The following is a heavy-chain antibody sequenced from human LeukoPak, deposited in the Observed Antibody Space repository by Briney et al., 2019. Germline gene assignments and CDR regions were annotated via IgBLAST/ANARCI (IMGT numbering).Heavy chain of an antibody. CDR1: GYSISSGYY. J-gene: IGHJ4*02. CDR2: IYHSGST. CDR3: AKGVRRIAVAGAFDY. Sequence: SETLSLTCTVPGYSISSGYYWGWIRQPPGKGLEWIGSIYHSGSTYYNPSLKSRVTISVDTSKNQFSLKLSSVTAADTAVYYCAKGVRRIAVAGAFDYWGQGTLVTVSS. D-gene: IGHD6-19*01. V-gene: IGHV4-38-2*02.